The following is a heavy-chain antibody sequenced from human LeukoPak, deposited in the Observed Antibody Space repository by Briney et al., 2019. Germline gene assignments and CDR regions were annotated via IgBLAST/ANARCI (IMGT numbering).Heavy chain of an antibody. V-gene: IGHV3-23*01. J-gene: IGHJ4*02. CDR1: GFTFSSYA. CDR3: ATYYDFWSGYMYYFDY. D-gene: IGHD3-3*01. CDR2: ISGSGGTT. Sequence: PGGSLRLSCAASGFTFSSYAMSWVRQAPGKGLEWVSAISGSGGTTYYADSVKGRFTVSRDNSKNTLYLQMNSLRAEDTAVYYCATYYDFWSGYMYYFDYWSQGTLVTVSS.